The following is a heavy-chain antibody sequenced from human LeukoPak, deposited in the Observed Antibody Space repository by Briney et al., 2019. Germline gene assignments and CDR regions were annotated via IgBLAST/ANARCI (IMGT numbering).Heavy chain of an antibody. CDR1: GFTFSSYG. V-gene: IGHV3-30*03. Sequence: GGSLRLSCAASGFTFSSYGMHWVRQAPGKGLEWVAVISYDGSNKYYADSVKGRFTISRDSSKNTLYLQMNSLRAEDTAVYYCARDSPWIQLFLDYWGQGTLVTVSS. J-gene: IGHJ4*02. D-gene: IGHD5-18*01. CDR2: ISYDGSNK. CDR3: ARDSPWIQLFLDY.